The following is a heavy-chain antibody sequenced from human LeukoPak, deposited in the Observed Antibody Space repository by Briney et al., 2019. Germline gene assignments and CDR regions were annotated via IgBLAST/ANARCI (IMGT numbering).Heavy chain of an antibody. V-gene: IGHV1-18*04. J-gene: IGHJ5*02. CDR1: GYTFTSYG. Sequence: ASVKVSCKACGYTFTSYGFIWVRQAPAQGLEWMGGISAYNGNTNYAQKLQGRVTMTADTSTSTAYMELRSLRSDDTAVYYCARDVGGRQTTWPLGYNWFDPWGQGTLVTVSS. D-gene: IGHD1-26*01. CDR2: ISAYNGNT. CDR3: ARDVGGRQTTWPLGYNWFDP.